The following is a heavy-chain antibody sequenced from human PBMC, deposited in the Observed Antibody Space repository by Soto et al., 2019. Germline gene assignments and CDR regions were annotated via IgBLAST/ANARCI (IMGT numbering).Heavy chain of an antibody. D-gene: IGHD3-16*02. CDR2: ISSSSSYI. V-gene: IGHV3-21*01. J-gene: IGHJ4*02. CDR1: GFTFSSYS. CDR3: ARDEGGNYDYIWGSYRYNPSAFGY. Sequence: GVLRLSCAASGFTFSSYSMNWVRQAPGKGLEWVSSISSSSSYIYYADSVKGRFTISRDNAKNSLYLQMNSLRAEDTAVYYCARDEGGNYDYIWGSYRYNPSAFGYWGQGTLVTVSS.